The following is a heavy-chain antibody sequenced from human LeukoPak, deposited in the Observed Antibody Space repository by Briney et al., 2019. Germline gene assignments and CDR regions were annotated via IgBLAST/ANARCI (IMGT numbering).Heavy chain of an antibody. J-gene: IGHJ3*02. CDR1: GGSVSAYY. V-gene: IGHV4-59*02. Sequence: PSETPSLTCAVYGGSVSAYYWSWIRQPPGKGLEWIGYIYYSGSTNYNPSLKSRVTISVDTSKNQFSLKLSSVTAADTAVYYCARAGFGDNNAFDIWGQRTMVTVSS. CDR2: IYYSGST. D-gene: IGHD3-10*01. CDR3: ARAGFGDNNAFDI.